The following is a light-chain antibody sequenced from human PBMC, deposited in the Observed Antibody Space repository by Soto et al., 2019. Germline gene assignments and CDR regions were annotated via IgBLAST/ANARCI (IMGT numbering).Light chain of an antibody. CDR1: QSVSSSY. CDR3: QQYGTSPIT. J-gene: IGKJ5*01. CDR2: GAS. V-gene: IGKV3-20*01. Sequence: IVLTQSPGTLCLSPGERATLSCRASQSVSSSYLAWYQQKPGQAPRLLIYGASSRATGIPDRFSGSGSGTDFTHTISRLEPQDFAVYYCQQYGTSPITFGQWTRLEIK.